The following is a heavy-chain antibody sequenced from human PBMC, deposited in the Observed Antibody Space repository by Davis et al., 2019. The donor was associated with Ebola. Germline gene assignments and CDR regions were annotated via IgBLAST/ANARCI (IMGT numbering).Heavy chain of an antibody. D-gene: IGHD2-2*02. CDR2: ISSSSSYI. CDR1: GFTFSSYS. J-gene: IGHJ4*02. CDR3: ARAPDKAYQALYRCFDN. Sequence: PGGSLRLSCAASGFTFSSYSMNWVRQAPGKGLEWVSSISSSSSYIYYADSVKGRFTISRDNAKNSLYLQMNSLRAEDTAVYYCARAPDKAYQALYRCFDNWGQGTLVTVSS. V-gene: IGHV3-21*01.